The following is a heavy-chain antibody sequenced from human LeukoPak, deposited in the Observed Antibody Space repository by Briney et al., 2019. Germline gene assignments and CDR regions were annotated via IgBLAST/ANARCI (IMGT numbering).Heavy chain of an antibody. V-gene: IGHV4-34*01. CDR3: ARIAPTVTTWEADAFDI. CDR2: INHSGST. D-gene: IGHD4-17*01. CDR1: VGSFSGYY. Sequence: SETLSLTCAVYVGSFSGYYWSWIRQPPWKGLEWIGEINHSGSTNYNPSLKSRVTISVDTSKNQFSLKLSSVTAADTAVYYCARIAPTVTTWEADAFDIWGQGTMVTVSS. J-gene: IGHJ3*02.